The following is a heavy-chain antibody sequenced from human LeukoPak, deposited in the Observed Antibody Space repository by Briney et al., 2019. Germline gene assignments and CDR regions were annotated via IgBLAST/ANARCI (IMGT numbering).Heavy chain of an antibody. CDR2: INHSGST. CDR3: ARGYGLPVRLLFDP. D-gene: IGHD4-17*01. Sequence: KSSETLSLACAVYGGSFSAYYWSWIRQPPGKGLEWIGEINHSGSTNYNPSLKRRVTISVDTSKNQSSLKLSSVTAADTAVYYCARGYGLPVRLLFDPWGQGTLVTVSS. CDR1: GGSFSAYY. J-gene: IGHJ5*02. V-gene: IGHV4-34*01.